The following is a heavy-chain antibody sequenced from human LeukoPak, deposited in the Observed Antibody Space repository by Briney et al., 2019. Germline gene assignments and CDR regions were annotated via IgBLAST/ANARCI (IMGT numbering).Heavy chain of an antibody. V-gene: IGHV4-59*01. CDR3: ARVRYDYGGNSPYYYYMDV. D-gene: IGHD4-23*01. CDR1: GVSISSYY. J-gene: IGHJ6*03. Sequence: SETLSLTCTVSGVSISSYYWSWIRQPAGKGLEWIGYIYYSGSTNYNPSLKSRVTISVDTSKNQFSLKLSSVTAADTAVYYCARVRYDYGGNSPYYYYMDVWGKGTTVTVSS. CDR2: IYYSGST.